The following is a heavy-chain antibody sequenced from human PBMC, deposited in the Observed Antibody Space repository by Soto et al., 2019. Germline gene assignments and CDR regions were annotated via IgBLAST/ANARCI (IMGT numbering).Heavy chain of an antibody. CDR2: IVVGSGNT. Sequence: SVKVSCKAAGCTFTSSAVQWVLQALLQGVEWIGWIVVGSGNTNYAQKFQERVTITRDMSTSTAYMELSSLRSEDTAVYYCAAAPPGAGYGSGSYYRPYYYYGMDVWGQGTTVTVSS. J-gene: IGHJ6*02. CDR1: GCTFTSSA. D-gene: IGHD3-10*01. CDR3: AAAPPGAGYGSGSYYRPYYYYGMDV. V-gene: IGHV1-58*01.